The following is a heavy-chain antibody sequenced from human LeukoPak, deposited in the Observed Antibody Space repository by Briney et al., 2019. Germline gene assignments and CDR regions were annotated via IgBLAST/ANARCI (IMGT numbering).Heavy chain of an antibody. Sequence: VASVKVSCKASGGTFSSYAISWVRQAPGQGLEWMGRIIPIFGTANYAQKFQGRVTITTDESTSTAYMELSSPRSEDTAVYYCTGSWGGAFDIWGQGTMVTVSS. J-gene: IGHJ3*02. V-gene: IGHV1-69*05. CDR3: TGSWGGAFDI. CDR1: GGTFSSYA. D-gene: IGHD3-16*01. CDR2: IIPIFGTA.